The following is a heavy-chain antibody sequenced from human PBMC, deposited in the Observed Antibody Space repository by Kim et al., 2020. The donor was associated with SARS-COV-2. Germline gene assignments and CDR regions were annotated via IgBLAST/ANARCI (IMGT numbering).Heavy chain of an antibody. J-gene: IGHJ4*02. Sequence: DYPATMKGRLSISREDSKKTLYLQMNSLKTEDTAAYYCTSRVSSSGYYDYWGQGTLVTVSS. CDR3: TSRVSSSGYYDY. V-gene: IGHV3-15*01. D-gene: IGHD3-22*01.